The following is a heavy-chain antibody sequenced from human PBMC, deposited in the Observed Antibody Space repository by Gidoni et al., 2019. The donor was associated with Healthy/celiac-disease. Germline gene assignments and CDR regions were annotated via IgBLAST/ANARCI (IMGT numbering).Heavy chain of an antibody. D-gene: IGHD3-22*01. V-gene: IGHV1-69*01. Sequence: QVQLVQSGAEVKKPGSSVKVSCKASGGTFSSYAISWGRQAPGQGLEWTGGIIPIFGTANYAQKFQVRVTITADESTSTAYMELSSLRSEDTAVYYWARWKGGAYYYDSSGSFWDYWGQGTLVTVSS. CDR2: IIPIFGTA. J-gene: IGHJ4*02. CDR1: GGTFSSYA. CDR3: ARWKGGAYYYDSSGSFWDY.